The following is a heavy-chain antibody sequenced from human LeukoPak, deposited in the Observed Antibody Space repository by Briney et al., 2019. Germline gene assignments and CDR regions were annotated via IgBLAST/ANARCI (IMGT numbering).Heavy chain of an antibody. Sequence: SVKVSCKASGDTFSSYAINWVRQAPGQGLEWMGGIIPIFGTANYAQKFQGRVTITADESTSTAYMELSRLRSEDTAVFYCARDRDGSYLDYWGQGTLVTVSS. J-gene: IGHJ4*02. V-gene: IGHV1-69*13. CDR2: IIPIFGTA. D-gene: IGHD1-26*01. CDR1: GDTFSSYA. CDR3: ARDRDGSYLDY.